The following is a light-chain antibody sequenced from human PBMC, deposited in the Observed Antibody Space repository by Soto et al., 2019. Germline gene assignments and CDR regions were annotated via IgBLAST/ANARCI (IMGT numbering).Light chain of an antibody. V-gene: IGKV3-20*01. CDR2: AAS. J-gene: IGKJ1*01. Sequence: EIVLTQSPDTLSLFPGERATLSCRASQSVSSTYLAWYQQKPGQAPRPLISAASSRATGTPDRFSGSGSGPDFALTISRLEPEDFAVYYCQQYGSSRWTFGQGTKVDIK. CDR1: QSVSSTY. CDR3: QQYGSSRWT.